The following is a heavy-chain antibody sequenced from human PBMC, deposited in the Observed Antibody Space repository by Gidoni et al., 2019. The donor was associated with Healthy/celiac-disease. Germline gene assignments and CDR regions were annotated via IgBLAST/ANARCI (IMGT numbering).Heavy chain of an antibody. J-gene: IGHJ3*02. CDR2: IYYSGST. CDR3: ARGLPDRKTNNAFDI. Sequence: QVQLQESGPGLVKPSETLSLTCTVSGGSISSYYWSWIRQPPGKGLEWIGYIYYSGSTNYNPSLKSRVTISVDTSKNQFSLKLSSVTAADTAVYYCARGLPDRKTNNAFDIWGQGTMVTVSS. V-gene: IGHV4-59*08. CDR1: GGSISSYY.